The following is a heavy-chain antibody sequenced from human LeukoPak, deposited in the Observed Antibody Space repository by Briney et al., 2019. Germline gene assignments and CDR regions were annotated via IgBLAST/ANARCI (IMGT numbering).Heavy chain of an antibody. CDR2: ISWNSGSI. Sequence: GGSLRLSCAASGFTFDDYAMHWVRQAPGRGLEWVSGISWNSGSIGYADSVKGRFTISRDNAKNSLYLQMNSLRAEDTALYYCAKDFGYSSSEYFDYWGQGTLVTVSS. V-gene: IGHV3-9*01. J-gene: IGHJ4*02. CDR3: AKDFGYSSSEYFDY. D-gene: IGHD6-6*01. CDR1: GFTFDDYA.